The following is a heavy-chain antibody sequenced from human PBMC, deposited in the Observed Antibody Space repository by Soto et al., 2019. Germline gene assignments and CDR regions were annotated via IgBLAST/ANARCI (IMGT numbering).Heavy chain of an antibody. V-gene: IGHV3-74*01. D-gene: IGHD1-26*01. J-gene: IGHJ5*02. Sequence: EVQLVESGGGLVQPGGSLRLSCAGSGFAFSTKWMHWVRQGPGKGLVLVSRINIDGTTTNYADSVKGRFTISRDNAKNMLYLQMDSLRAEDTAVYYCARSPYSDTDPCPWGQGTLVTVSS. CDR2: INIDGTTT. CDR1: GFAFSTKW. CDR3: ARSPYSDTDPCP.